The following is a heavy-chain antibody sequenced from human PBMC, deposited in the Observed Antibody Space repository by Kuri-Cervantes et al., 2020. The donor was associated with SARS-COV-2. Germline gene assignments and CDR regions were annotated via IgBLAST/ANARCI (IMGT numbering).Heavy chain of an antibody. D-gene: IGHD1-1*01. V-gene: IGHV3-49*03. Sequence: GESLKISCTASGFTFGDYAMSWFRQAPGKGLEWVGFIRSKAYGGTTEYAASVKGRFTISRDDSKSIAYLQMNSLKTEDTAVYYCARDAYPRTGYYGMDVWGQGTTVTVSS. CDR1: GFTFGDYA. CDR2: IRSKAYGGTT. J-gene: IGHJ6*02. CDR3: ARDAYPRTGYYGMDV.